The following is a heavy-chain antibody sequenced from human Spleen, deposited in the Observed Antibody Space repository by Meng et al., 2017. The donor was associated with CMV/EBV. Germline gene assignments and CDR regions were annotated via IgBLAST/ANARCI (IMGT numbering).Heavy chain of an antibody. V-gene: IGHV4-34*01. D-gene: IGHD2/OR15-2a*01. CDR2: INHSGST. Sequence: VRLAGGGVGLFTPADTWSLPCAFYGGSFSGYYWSWIRQPPGKGLDWIGEINHSGSTKYNQSLKSRVTISVDTSKNQFSLKLSYVTAADPAVYYCAREVIGRFGNWFDPWGQGTLVTVSS. CDR3: AREVIGRFGNWFDP. J-gene: IGHJ5*02. CDR1: GGSFSGYY.